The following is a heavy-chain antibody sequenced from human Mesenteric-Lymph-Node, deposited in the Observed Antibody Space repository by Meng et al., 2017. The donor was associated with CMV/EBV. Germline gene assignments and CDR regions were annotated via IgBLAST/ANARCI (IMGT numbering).Heavy chain of an antibody. CDR1: GYSFTSYW. D-gene: IGHD4-11*01. V-gene: IGHV5-51*01. Sequence: GGSLRLSCKGSGYSFTSYWIGWVRQMPGKGLEWMGIIYPGDSDTRYSPSFQGQVTISADKSISTAYLQWSSLKASDTAMYYCARGAGDYSKYYYYGMDVWGQGTAVTVSS. CDR3: ARGAGDYSKYYYYGMDV. CDR2: IYPGDSDT. J-gene: IGHJ6*02.